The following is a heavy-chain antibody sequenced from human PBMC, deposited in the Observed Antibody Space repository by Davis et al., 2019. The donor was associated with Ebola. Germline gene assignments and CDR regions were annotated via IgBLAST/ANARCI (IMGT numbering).Heavy chain of an antibody. D-gene: IGHD2-2*01. CDR2: IWYDGSNK. CDR3: ARDPPPDCSSTSCFYYYYYYGMDV. V-gene: IGHV3-33*08. J-gene: IGHJ6*02. CDR1: GFTFSSYW. Sequence: GGSLRLSCAASGFTFSSYWMSWVRQAPGKGLEWVAVIWYDGSNKYYADSVKGRFTISRDNSKNTLYLQMNSLRAEDTAVYYCARDPPPDCSSTSCFYYYYYYGMDVWGQGTTVTVSS.